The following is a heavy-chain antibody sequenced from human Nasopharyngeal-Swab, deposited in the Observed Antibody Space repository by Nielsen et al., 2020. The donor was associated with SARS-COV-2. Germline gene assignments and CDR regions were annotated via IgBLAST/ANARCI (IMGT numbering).Heavy chain of an antibody. J-gene: IGHJ4*02. CDR2: ISAYNGNT. D-gene: IGHD5-18*01. Sequence: ASVKVSCKASGYTFTSYGISWVRQAPGQGLEWMGWISAYNGNTNYAQKLQGRVTMTTDTSTSTAYMELRSLRSDDTAVYYCARDPPLLESGYSYGFPRFDYWGQGTPVTVSS. CDR3: ARDPPLLESGYSYGFPRFDY. CDR1: GYTFTSYG. V-gene: IGHV1-18*01.